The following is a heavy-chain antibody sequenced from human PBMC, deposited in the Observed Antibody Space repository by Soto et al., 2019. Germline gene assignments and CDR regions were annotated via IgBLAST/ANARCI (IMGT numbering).Heavy chain of an antibody. J-gene: IGHJ5*02. D-gene: IGHD1-26*01. Sequence: QVQLQQWGAGLLKPSETLSLTCAVYGGSFSGYYWSWIRQPPGKGLEWIGEINHSGSTNYNPSLKSRVTLSEDTSKNQCALKLSSVTAADTAVYYCAPRSRETWFDPWGQGTLVSVSS. CDR3: APRSRETWFDP. V-gene: IGHV4-34*01. CDR2: INHSGST. CDR1: GGSFSGYY.